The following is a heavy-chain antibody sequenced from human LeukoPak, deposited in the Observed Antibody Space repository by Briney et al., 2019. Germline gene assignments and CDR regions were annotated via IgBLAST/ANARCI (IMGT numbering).Heavy chain of an antibody. CDR3: ARDFEYSSTLLENYYYGMDV. CDR2: ISSSGSTI. Sequence: GGSLRLSCAASGFTFSDYYMSWIRQAPGKGLEWVSYISSSGSTIYYADSVKGRFTISRDNAKSSLYLQMNSLRAEDTAVYYCARDFEYSSTLLENYYYGMDVWGQGTTVTVYS. CDR1: GFTFSDYY. V-gene: IGHV3-11*01. J-gene: IGHJ6*02. D-gene: IGHD6-6*01.